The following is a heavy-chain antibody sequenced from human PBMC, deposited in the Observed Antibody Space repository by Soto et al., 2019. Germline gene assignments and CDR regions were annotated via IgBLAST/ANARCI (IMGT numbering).Heavy chain of an antibody. CDR3: N. V-gene: IGHV3-15*07. CDR2: VKSKVDGGTI. J-gene: IGHJ4*02. D-gene: IGHD3-10*01. CDR1: GFTFKGAW. Sequence: GGSLRLSCVASGFTFKGAWMNWVRQAPGKGLEWVGRVKSKVDGGTIDYAAPVKGRFTISRDDSKDTVYLQMNSLRGVRETRPLENWGQGTLVTVSS.